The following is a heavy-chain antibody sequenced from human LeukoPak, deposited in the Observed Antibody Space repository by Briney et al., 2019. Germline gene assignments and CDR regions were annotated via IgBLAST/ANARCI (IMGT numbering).Heavy chain of an antibody. J-gene: IGHJ5*02. CDR1: GYSISSGYY. Sequence: SETLSLTCTVSGYSISSGYYWGWIRQAPGKGLEWIGSIYHSGPTYYNPSLKSRVTMSVDMSKSQFSLRLSSVTAADTAMYYCARSHRMGSPLVGEVDPWGQGTLVTVSS. CDR2: IYHSGPT. D-gene: IGHD3-10*01. CDR3: ARSHRMGSPLVGEVDP. V-gene: IGHV4-38-2*02.